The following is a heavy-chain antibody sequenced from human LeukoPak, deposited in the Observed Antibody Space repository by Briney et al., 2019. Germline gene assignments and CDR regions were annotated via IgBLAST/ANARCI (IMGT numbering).Heavy chain of an antibody. CDR2: IIPIFGTA. CDR3: ASGAEYYYYMDV. Sequence: GSSVKVSCKASGGTFSSYAISWVRQAPGQGLEWMGGIIPIFGTANYAQKFQGRVTITTDESTSTAYMELSSLRSEDTAVYYCASGAEYYYYMDVWCKGTTVTVSS. D-gene: IGHD4/OR15-4a*01. CDR1: GGTFSSYA. J-gene: IGHJ6*03. V-gene: IGHV1-69*05.